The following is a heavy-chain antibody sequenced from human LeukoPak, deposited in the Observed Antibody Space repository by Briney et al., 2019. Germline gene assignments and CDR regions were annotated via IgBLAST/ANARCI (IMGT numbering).Heavy chain of an antibody. J-gene: IGHJ4*02. CDR2: ISGSGGST. V-gene: IGHV3-23*01. D-gene: IGHD4-17*01. CDR1: GFTVSSNY. CDR3: AKSGDYVISGEFDY. Sequence: GGSLRLSCAASGFTVSSNYMSWVRQAPGKGLEGVSAISGSGGSTYYADSVKGRFTISRDNSKNTLYLQMNSLRAEDTAVYYCAKSGDYVISGEFDYWGQGTLVTVSS.